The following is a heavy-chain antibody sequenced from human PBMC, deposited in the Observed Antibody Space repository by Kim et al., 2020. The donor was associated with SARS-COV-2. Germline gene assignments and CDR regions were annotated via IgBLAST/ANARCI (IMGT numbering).Heavy chain of an antibody. J-gene: IGHJ6*02. V-gene: IGHV3-48*03. Sequence: LSLTCAASGFTFRSYEMTWVRQAPGKGLDWVAYINDIGSTTHYADSVRGRFTISRDDAKGSLYLQMNSLRAEDTAVYYCARGDAIFNFYYGMDVWGRGTTVTVSS. CDR3: ARGDAIFNFYYGMDV. CDR1: GFTFRSYE. D-gene: IGHD2-21*01. CDR2: INDIGSTT.